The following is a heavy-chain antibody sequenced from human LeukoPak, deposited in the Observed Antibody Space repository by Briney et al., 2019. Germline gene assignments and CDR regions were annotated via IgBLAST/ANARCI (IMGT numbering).Heavy chain of an antibody. V-gene: IGHV1-18*01. CDR3: ARFYGGYCSSTSCHSQDWYFDL. D-gene: IGHD2-2*01. CDR2: ISAYNGNT. J-gene: IGHJ2*01. Sequence: ASVKVSCKASGYTFTSYGISWVRQAPGQGLEWMGWISAYNGNTNYAQKLQGRVTMTTDTSTSTAYMELRSLRSDNTAVYYCARFYGGYCSSTSCHSQDWYFDLWGRGTLVTVSS. CDR1: GYTFTSYG.